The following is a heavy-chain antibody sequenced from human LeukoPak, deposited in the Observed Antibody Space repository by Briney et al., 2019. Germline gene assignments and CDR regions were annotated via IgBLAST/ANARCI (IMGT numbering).Heavy chain of an antibody. V-gene: IGHV3-23*01. D-gene: IGHD3-22*01. CDR1: GFTFSNSA. J-gene: IGHJ4*02. Sequence: GGSLRLSCAASGFTFSNSAMSWVRQAPGKGLAWVSSISGNGGSIYCADSVKGRFTISRDNFKNILYLQMNSLRAEDTAVYYCAKDRDDSSGFYHDYWGQGTLLTVSS. CDR3: AKDRDDSSGFYHDY. CDR2: ISGNGGSI.